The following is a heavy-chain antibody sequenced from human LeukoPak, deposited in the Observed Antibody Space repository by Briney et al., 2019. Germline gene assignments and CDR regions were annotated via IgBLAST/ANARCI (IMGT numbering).Heavy chain of an antibody. J-gene: IGHJ6*03. CDR1: GSTFDDYG. V-gene: IGHV3-20*04. CDR3: ARAFSSSPDYYMDV. D-gene: IGHD6-13*01. CDR2: INWNGGST. Sequence: GRSLRLSCAASGSTFDDYGMSWVRQAPGKGLEWVSGINWNGGSTGYADSVKGRFTISRDNAKNSLYLQMNSLRAEDTALYYCARAFSSSPDYYMDVWGKGTTVTVSS.